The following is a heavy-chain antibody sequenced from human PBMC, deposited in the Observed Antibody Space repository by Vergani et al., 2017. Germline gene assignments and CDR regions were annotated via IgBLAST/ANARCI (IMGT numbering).Heavy chain of an antibody. Sequence: EVQLVESGGGLVQPGGSLRLSCAASGFTFSSYNMNWVRQAPGKGLEWVSYISSSNTIYYADSVKGRVTISRDNSKNTLYLQMNSLRVEDTAVYYCARAYGRYDWFDYWGQRTLVTVSS. D-gene: IGHD1-20*01. V-gene: IGHV3-48*01. CDR2: ISSSNTI. J-gene: IGHJ4*01. CDR1: GFTFSSYN. CDR3: ARAYGRYDWFDY.